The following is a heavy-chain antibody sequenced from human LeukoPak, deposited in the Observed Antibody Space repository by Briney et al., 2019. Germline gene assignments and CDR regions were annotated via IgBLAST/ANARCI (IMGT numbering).Heavy chain of an antibody. CDR3: ARDYYASGSYYSGPVDY. CDR2: IKQDGSEK. CDR1: GFTFSSYW. V-gene: IGHV3-7*01. D-gene: IGHD3-10*01. Sequence: PGRSLRLSCAASGFTFSSYWMSWVRQAPGTGLEWVANIKQDGSEKYYVDSVKGRFTISRDNAKSSLFLQMNSLRAEDTAVYYCARDYYASGSYYSGPVDYWGQGTLVTVSS. J-gene: IGHJ4*02.